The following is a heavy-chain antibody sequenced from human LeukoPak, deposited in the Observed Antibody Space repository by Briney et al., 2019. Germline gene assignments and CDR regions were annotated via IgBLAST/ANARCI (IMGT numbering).Heavy chain of an antibody. CDR2: IRGDGSVK. V-gene: IGHV3-7*03. CDR3: GRSVAAPADY. D-gene: IGHD6-6*01. J-gene: IGHJ4*02. CDR1: GFTLSNVW. Sequence: GGSLRLSCATSGFTLSNVWMSWVRQAPGKGLEWVGNIRGDGSVKFYLDSMKGRFTISRDNTNSVSLQMNNLKAEDTAVYYCGRSVAAPADYWGQGTLVIVSS.